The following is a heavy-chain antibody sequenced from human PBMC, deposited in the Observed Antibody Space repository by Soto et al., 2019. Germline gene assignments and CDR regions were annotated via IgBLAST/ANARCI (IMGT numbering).Heavy chain of an antibody. CDR2: ISWNSGSI. Sequence: GGSLRLSCAASGFNFDDYGMHWVRQAPGKGLEWVSYISWNSGSIAYADSVKGRFTISRDNAKNSLYLQMNSPRREDTALYYCVKEGGSYENWFDSWGQGTLVTVSS. D-gene: IGHD3-3*01. CDR1: GFNFDDYG. V-gene: IGHV3-9*01. J-gene: IGHJ5*01. CDR3: VKEGGSYENWFDS.